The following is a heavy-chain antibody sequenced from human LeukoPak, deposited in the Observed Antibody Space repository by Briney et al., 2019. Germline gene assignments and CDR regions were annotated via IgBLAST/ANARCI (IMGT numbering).Heavy chain of an antibody. J-gene: IGHJ3*01. V-gene: IGHV3-23*01. D-gene: IGHD3-22*01. Sequence: GGSLRLSCVGTGFTFSTYAMTWVRQASGKGLEWVSLISATGGSTYYADSVKGRFTISRDNSKNTLFLQMNSLRAEDTAVYYCAKGLEYYYESRSRSRGAFDLWGQGTMVTVSS. CDR3: AKGLEYYYESRSRSRGAFDL. CDR1: GFTFSTYA. CDR2: ISATGGST.